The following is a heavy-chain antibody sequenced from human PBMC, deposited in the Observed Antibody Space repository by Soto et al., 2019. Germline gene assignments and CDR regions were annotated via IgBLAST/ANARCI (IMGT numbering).Heavy chain of an antibody. Sequence: PSETLSLTYTVSGGSISSGDYYWSWIRQPPGKGLEWIGYIYYSGSTYYNPSLKSRVTISVDTSKNQFSLKLSSVTAADTAVYYCARDHYVYDILTGYGYYYGMDVWGQGTTVTVSS. CDR3: ARDHYVYDILTGYGYYYGMDV. V-gene: IGHV4-30-4*01. CDR2: IYYSGST. J-gene: IGHJ6*02. D-gene: IGHD3-9*01. CDR1: GGSISSGDYY.